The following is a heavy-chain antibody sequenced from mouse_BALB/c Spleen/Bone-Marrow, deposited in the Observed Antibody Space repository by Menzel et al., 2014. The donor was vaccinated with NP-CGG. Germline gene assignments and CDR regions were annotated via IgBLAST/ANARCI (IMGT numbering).Heavy chain of an antibody. CDR1: GFNIKDTY. J-gene: IGHJ3*01. V-gene: IGHV14-3*02. CDR3: AFYYYGSSLFAY. D-gene: IGHD1-1*01. CDR2: IDPANGNT. Sequence: EVQLQQTGAELVKPGASVKLSCTASGFNIKDTYMHWVKQRPEQGLEWIGRIDPANGNTKYDPKFQGKATITADTSSNTAYLQLSSLTSEDTAVYYCAFYYYGSSLFAYCGQGTLVTVSA.